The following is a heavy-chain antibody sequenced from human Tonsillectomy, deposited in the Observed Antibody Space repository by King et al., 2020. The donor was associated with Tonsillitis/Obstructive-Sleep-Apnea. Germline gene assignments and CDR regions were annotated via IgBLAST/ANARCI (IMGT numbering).Heavy chain of an antibody. D-gene: IGHD2-15*01. V-gene: IGHV4-34*01. CDR3: ARAGIIVDDAFDI. CDR2: VNDSGRS. CDR1: GGSFSGYY. J-gene: IGHJ3*02. Sequence: VQLQQWGAGLLKPSETLSLTCAVFGGSFSGYYWSWIRQPPGKGLEWIGEVNDSGRSNYNPSLQSRDTISVDTSKQQFSLRLNSMTAADTAVYYCARAGIIVDDAFDIWGHGTVVTVSS.